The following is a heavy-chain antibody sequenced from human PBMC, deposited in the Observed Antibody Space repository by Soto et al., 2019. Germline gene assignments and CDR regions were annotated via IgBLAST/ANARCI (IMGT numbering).Heavy chain of an antibody. Sequence: GWSLRLSCAASGFTFSNAWMSWVRQAPWTGLEWVGRIKSKTDGGTTDYAAPVKGRFTISRDDSKNTLYLQMNSLKTEDKDVYYCTTDPVLRYFEWLSMPFDYWGQGTMVTVSS. V-gene: IGHV3-15*01. J-gene: IGHJ4*02. CDR2: IKSKTDGGTT. CDR3: TTDPVLRYFEWLSMPFDY. CDR1: GFTFSNAW. D-gene: IGHD3-9*01.